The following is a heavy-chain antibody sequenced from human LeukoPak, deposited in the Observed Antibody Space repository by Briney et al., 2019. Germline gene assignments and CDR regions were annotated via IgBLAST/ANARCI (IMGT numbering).Heavy chain of an antibody. CDR2: IYHSGST. Sequence: SETLSLTCAVSGYSISSGYYWGWIRQPPGKGLEWIGSIYHSGSTYYNPSLKSRVTISVNTSKNQFSLKLSSVTAADTAVYYCARLLGPVYFDYWGQGTLVTVSS. CDR1: GYSISSGYY. CDR3: ARLLGPVYFDY. J-gene: IGHJ4*02. V-gene: IGHV4-38-2*01.